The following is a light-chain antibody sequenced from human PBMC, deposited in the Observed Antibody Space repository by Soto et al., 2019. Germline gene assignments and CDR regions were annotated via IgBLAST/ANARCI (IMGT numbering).Light chain of an antibody. CDR2: GNS. J-gene: IGLJ3*02. V-gene: IGLV1-40*01. CDR1: SSNIGAGYD. CDR3: HSYDTSLGTWV. Sequence: QSVLTQPPSVSGSPGQRVTISCTGSSSNIGAGYDVHWYQQHPGTAPKLVIYGNSNRPSGVPDRFSNSKSATSASLAITGLQAEDEADYFCHSYDTSLGTWVFGGGTKLTVL.